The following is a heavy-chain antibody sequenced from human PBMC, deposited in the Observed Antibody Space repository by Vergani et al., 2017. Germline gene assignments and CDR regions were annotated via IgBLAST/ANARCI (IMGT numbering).Heavy chain of an antibody. CDR1: GGSISSGGYY. Sequence: QVQLQESGPGLVKPSQTLSLTCTVSGGSISSGGYYWSWIRQHPGKGLEWIGYIYYSGSTYYNPSLKSRVTISVDTSKNQFSLKLSSVTAADTAVYYCARVYYDFWSGYYRGGYYFDYWGQGTLVTVSS. CDR3: ARVYYDFWSGYYRGGYYFDY. V-gene: IGHV4-31*03. D-gene: IGHD3-3*01. J-gene: IGHJ4*02. CDR2: IYYSGST.